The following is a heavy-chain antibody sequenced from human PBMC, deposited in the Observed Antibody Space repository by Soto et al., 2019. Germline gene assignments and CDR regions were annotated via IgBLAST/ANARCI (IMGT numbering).Heavy chain of an antibody. V-gene: IGHV1-8*01. J-gene: IGHJ3*02. CDR2: MNPNSGNT. D-gene: IGHD2-2*02. CDR1: GYTFTSYD. CDR3: ASSPTCSSASCYRDDAFDI. Sequence: GASVKVSCKASGYTFTSYDINWVRQATGQGLEWMGWMNPNSGNTGYAQKFQGRVTMTRNTSISTAYMELSSLRSEDTAVYYCASSPTCSSASCYRDDAFDIWGQGTMVTVSS.